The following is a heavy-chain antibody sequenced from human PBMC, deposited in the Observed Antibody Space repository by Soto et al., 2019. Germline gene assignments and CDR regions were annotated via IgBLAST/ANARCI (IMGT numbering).Heavy chain of an antibody. CDR3: ARGRLRWSTRVLGIDY. CDR1: GGTFSSYA. D-gene: IGHD4-17*01. V-gene: IGHV1-69*06. J-gene: IGHJ4*02. CDR2: IIPIFGTA. Sequence: GASVKVSCKASGGTFSSYAIGWVRQAPGQGLEWMGGIIPIFGTANYAQKFQGRVTITADKSTSTAYMELSSLRSEDTAVYYCARGRLRWSTRVLGIDYWGQGTLVTVCS.